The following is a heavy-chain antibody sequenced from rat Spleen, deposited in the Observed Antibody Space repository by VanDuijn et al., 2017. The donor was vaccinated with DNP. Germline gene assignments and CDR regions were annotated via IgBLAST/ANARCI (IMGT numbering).Heavy chain of an antibody. Sequence: EVQLVETGGGLVQPGRSLRLSCVASGFTFTSYWMYWMRQAPGKGLEWVASISIDGDITYYPDSVKGRFTVSRDHAKNTLYLRLNSLRSEDTATYYCASGFGWFAYWGQGTLVTVSS. J-gene: IGHJ3*01. CDR1: GFTFTSYW. D-gene: IGHD4-1*01. V-gene: IGHV5-58*01. CDR3: ASGFGWFAY. CDR2: ISIDGDIT.